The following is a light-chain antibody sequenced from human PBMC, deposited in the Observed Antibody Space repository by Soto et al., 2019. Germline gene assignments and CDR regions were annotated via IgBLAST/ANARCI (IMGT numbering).Light chain of an antibody. Sequence: DIQMTQSPSTLSASVGDRVTITCRASQSISSWLAWYQQKPGKAPKLLIYKASTLESGVPSRFSGSGSGTDFTLPISILQTDDFATYYCPKSFTFGPGTKVDIK. CDR1: QSISSW. CDR3: PKSFT. CDR2: KAS. J-gene: IGKJ3*01. V-gene: IGKV1-5*03.